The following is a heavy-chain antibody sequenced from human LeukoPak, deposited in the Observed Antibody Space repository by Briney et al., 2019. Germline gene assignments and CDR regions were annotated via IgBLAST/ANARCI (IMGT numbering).Heavy chain of an antibody. CDR3: ANGLAVVPAAMVNYYYGMDV. J-gene: IGHJ6*02. V-gene: IGHV3-23*01. CDR1: XYA. CDR2: ISGSGGTT. D-gene: IGHD2-2*01. Sequence: XYAMSWVRQAXGXGLEWVSAISGSGGTTYSADSVKGRFTISRDNSKNTLYLQMNSLRAEDTAVYYCANGLAVVPAAMVNYYYGMDVWGQGTTVTVSS.